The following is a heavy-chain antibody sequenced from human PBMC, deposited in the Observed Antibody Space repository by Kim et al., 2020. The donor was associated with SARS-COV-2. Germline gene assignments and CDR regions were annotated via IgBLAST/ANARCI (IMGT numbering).Heavy chain of an antibody. CDR3: ARSKSRRITMVRGVITRDYDYGMDV. J-gene: IGHJ6*02. CDR1: GYSFTSYW. Sequence: GESLKISCKGSGYSFTSYWIGWVRQMPGKGLEWMGIIYPGDSDTRYSPSFQGQVTISADKSISTAYLQWSSLKASDTAMYYCARSKSRRITMVRGVITRDYDYGMDVWGQGTTVTVSS. D-gene: IGHD3-10*01. CDR2: IYPGDSDT. V-gene: IGHV5-51*01.